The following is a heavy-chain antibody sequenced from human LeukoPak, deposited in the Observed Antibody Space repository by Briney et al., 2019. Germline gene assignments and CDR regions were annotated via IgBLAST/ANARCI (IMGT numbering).Heavy chain of an antibody. J-gene: IGHJ4*02. D-gene: IGHD1-26*01. V-gene: IGHV4-4*07. CDR3: ARDQYSGSLDY. Sequence: SETLSLTCTVSGGSISSYYWTWIRQPAGKGLEWIGRFYSTGSTNYNPSLKSRVTMSVDTSKNQFSLKLSSVTAADTAVYYCARDQYSGSLDYWGQGTLVTVSS. CDR2: FYSTGST. CDR1: GGSISSYY.